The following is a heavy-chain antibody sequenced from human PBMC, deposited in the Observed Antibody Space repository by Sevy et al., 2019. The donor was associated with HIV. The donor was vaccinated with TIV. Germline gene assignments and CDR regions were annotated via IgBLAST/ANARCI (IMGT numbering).Heavy chain of an antibody. Sequence: ASVKVSCKSSGYTFTGYYMHWVRQAPGQGLEWMGWINPSSGGTDYAQKFQGRVTMTRDTSISTAYMELRRLRSDDTAVYYCARWQNYYDTSGSYYRGFDPWGQGTLVTVSS. D-gene: IGHD3-22*01. J-gene: IGHJ5*02. V-gene: IGHV1-2*02. CDR3: ARWQNYYDTSGSYYRGFDP. CDR2: INPSSGGT. CDR1: GYTFTGYY.